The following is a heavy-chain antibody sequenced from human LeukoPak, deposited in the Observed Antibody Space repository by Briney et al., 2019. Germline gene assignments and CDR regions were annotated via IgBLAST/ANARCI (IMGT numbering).Heavy chain of an antibody. D-gene: IGHD5-24*01. V-gene: IGHV1-2*02. CDR3: ARVLNEMATIMNWFDP. CDR1: GYTFTGYY. Sequence: ASVKVSCKASGYTFTGYYMHWVRQAPGQGLEWMGWINPNSGGTNYAQKFQGRVTMTRGTSISTAYMELSRLRSDDTAVYYCARVLNEMATIMNWFDPWGQGTLVNVSS. J-gene: IGHJ5*02. CDR2: INPNSGGT.